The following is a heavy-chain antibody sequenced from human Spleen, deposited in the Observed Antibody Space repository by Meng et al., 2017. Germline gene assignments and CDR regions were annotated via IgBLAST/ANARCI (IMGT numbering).Heavy chain of an antibody. J-gene: IGHJ5*02. D-gene: IGHD6-19*01. V-gene: IGHV4-39*07. CDR3: ARTSSGWYSNWFDP. CDR1: GFTFSSYG. Sequence: GSLRLSCAASGFTFSSYGMHWVRQSPGKGLEWIGTIYYSGTTYYNPSLKSRVTISVDTSKNQFSLKLSSVTAADTAVYYCARTSSGWYSNWFDPWGQGTLVTVSS. CDR2: IYYSGTT.